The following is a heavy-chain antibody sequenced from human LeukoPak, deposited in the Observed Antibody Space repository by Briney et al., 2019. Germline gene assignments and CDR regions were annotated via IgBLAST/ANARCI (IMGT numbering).Heavy chain of an antibody. CDR1: GGTFSSYA. Sequence: SVKVSCKASGGTFSSYAISWVRQAPGQGLEWMGRIIPIFGTANYAQKFQGRVTITTDESTSTAYMELSSLRSEDTAVYYCARGSEVDEVFDCWGQGTLVTVSS. D-gene: IGHD5-12*01. J-gene: IGHJ4*02. V-gene: IGHV1-69*05. CDR3: ARGSEVDEVFDC. CDR2: IIPIFGTA.